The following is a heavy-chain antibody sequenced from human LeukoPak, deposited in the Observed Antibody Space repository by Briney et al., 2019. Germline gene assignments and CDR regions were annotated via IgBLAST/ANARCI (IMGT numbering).Heavy chain of an antibody. CDR3: AKDSPTRLKERTVAGTGLDY. CDR2: IPSDGGRK. V-gene: IGHV3-30*02. CDR1: GFAFSRYG. J-gene: IGHJ4*02. Sequence: GGSLRLSCVASGFAFSRYGMHWVRQAPGKGLEWVTFIPSDGGRKYYADSVKGRFTISRDNSRNTLYLQMNSLRPEDTAVYYCAKDSPTRLKERTVAGTGLDYWGQGTLVTVSS. D-gene: IGHD6-19*01.